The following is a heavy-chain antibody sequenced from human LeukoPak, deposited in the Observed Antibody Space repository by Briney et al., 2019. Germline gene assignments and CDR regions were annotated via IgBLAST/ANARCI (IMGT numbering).Heavy chain of an antibody. V-gene: IGHV1-2*02. CDR2: INPNSGGT. CDR3: ARDQEDGGYDWVSYYYYYYYMDV. D-gene: IGHD5-12*01. Sequence: GASVKVSCKASGYTFTGYYMHWVRQAPGQGLEWMGWINPNSGGTNYAQKFQGRVTMTRDTSISTAYMELSRLRSDDTAVYYCARDQEDGGYDWVSYYYYYYYMDVWGKGTTVTVSS. CDR1: GYTFTGYY. J-gene: IGHJ6*03.